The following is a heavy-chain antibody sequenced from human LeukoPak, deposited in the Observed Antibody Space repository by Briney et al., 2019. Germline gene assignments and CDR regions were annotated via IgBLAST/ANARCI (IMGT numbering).Heavy chain of an antibody. Sequence: GGSLRLSCAASGFIFSAYAMTWVRQAPGKGLEWVPAISGGGNNIYYADSVKGRFTISRDNSKNTLYLQMNSLRAEDTALYYCAKDKGSGYHGSGLDYWGQGTLVTVSS. D-gene: IGHD3-3*01. J-gene: IGHJ4*02. V-gene: IGHV3-23*01. CDR1: GFIFSAYA. CDR2: ISGGGNNI. CDR3: AKDKGSGYHGSGLDY.